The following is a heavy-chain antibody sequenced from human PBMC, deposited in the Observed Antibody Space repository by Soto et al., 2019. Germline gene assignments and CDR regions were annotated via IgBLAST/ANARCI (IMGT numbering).Heavy chain of an antibody. J-gene: IGHJ4*02. Sequence: ASVKVSCKVSGYTLTELSMHWVRQAPGKGLEWMGGFDPEDGETIYAQKFQGRVTMTEDTSTDTAYMELSSLRSEDTAVYYCATHPVLRFLEWLPRFDYWGQGTLVTVSS. V-gene: IGHV1-24*01. CDR3: ATHPVLRFLEWLPRFDY. CDR2: FDPEDGET. CDR1: GYTLTELS. D-gene: IGHD3-3*01.